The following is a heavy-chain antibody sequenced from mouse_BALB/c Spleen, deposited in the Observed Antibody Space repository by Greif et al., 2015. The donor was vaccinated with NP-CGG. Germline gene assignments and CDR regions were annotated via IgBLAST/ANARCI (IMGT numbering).Heavy chain of an antibody. V-gene: IGHV5-6*01. CDR2: ISSGGSYT. J-gene: IGHJ1*01. D-gene: IGHD1-2*01. CDR1: GFTFSSYG. Sequence: EVMLVESGGDLVKPGGSLKLSCAASGFTFSSYGMSWVRQTPDKRLEWVATISSGGSYTYYPDSVKGRFTISRDNAKNTLYLQMSSLKSEDTAMYYCARLGEVITTDPYFDVWGAGTTVTVSS. CDR3: ARLGEVITTDPYFDV.